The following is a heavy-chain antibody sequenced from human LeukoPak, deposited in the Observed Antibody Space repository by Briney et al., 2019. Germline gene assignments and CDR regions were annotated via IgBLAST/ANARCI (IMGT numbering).Heavy chain of an antibody. Sequence: PSETLSLTCTVSGGSISSGGYYWSWIRQHPGRGLEWIGYIYYSGSTYYNPSLKSRVTISVDTSKNQFSLKLSSVTAADTAVYYCARWDYGFWSGLGSDGGMDVWGQGTTVTVSS. CDR2: IYYSGST. V-gene: IGHV4-31*03. D-gene: IGHD3-3*01. CDR3: ARWDYGFWSGLGSDGGMDV. J-gene: IGHJ6*02. CDR1: GGSISSGGYY.